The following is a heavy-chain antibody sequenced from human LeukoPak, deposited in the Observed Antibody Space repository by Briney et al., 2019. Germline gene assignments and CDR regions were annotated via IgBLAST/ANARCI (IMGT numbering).Heavy chain of an antibody. CDR1: GFTFSSYS. D-gene: IGHD3-10*01. CDR3: AKSFWWFGEFSPFDY. J-gene: IGHJ4*02. Sequence: TGGSLRLSCAASGFTFSSYSMNWVRQAPGKGLEWVSSISSSSSYIYYADSVKGRFTISRDNAKNSLYLQMNSLRAEDTAVYYCAKSFWWFGEFSPFDYWGQGTLLTVSS. CDR2: ISSSSSYI. V-gene: IGHV3-21*01.